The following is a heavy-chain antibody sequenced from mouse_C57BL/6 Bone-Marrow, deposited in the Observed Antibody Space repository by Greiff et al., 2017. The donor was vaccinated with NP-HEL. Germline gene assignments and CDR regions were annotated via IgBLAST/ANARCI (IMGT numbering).Heavy chain of an antibody. CDR3: VRGGTGPYFDY. CDR1: GFSFNTYA. CDR2: IRSKSNNYAT. Sequence: EVQRVESGGGLVQPKGSLKLSCAASGFSFNTYAMNWVRQAPGKGLEWVARIRSKSNNYATYYADSVKDRFTISRDDSESMLYLQMNNLKTEDTAMYYCVRGGTGPYFDYWGQGTTLTVSS. J-gene: IGHJ2*01. V-gene: IGHV10-1*01. D-gene: IGHD4-1*01.